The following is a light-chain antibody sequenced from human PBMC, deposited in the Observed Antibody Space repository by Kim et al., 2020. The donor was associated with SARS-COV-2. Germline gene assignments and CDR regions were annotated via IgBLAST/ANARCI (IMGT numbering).Light chain of an antibody. Sequence: VSPGETATLSCRATHNIGNRLAWVQQKPGQAPALVINDATTRATGVPTRFSGSGSGTEVTLTIRGLKSEDCAVYYFQQYDKWPLTFGGGTKVDIK. CDR1: HNIGNR. CDR3: QQYDKWPLT. V-gene: IGKV3-15*01. CDR2: DAT. J-gene: IGKJ4*01.